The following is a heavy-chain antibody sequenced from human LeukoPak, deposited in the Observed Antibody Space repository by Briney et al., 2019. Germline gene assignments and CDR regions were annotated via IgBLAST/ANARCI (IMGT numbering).Heavy chain of an antibody. CDR2: INPSGGST. V-gene: IGHV1-46*01. J-gene: IGHJ3*02. CDR1: GYTFTSYY. D-gene: IGHD1-26*01. Sequence: ASVKVSFKASGYTFTSYYMHWVRQAPGQGLEWMGIINPSGGSTSYAQKFQGRVTMTRDTSTSTVYMELSSLRSEDTAVYYCARKRVKWELGDDAFDIWGQGTMVTVSS. CDR3: ARKRVKWELGDDAFDI.